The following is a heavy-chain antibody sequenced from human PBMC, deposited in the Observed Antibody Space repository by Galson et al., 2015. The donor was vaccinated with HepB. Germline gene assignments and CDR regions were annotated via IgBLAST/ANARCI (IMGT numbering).Heavy chain of an antibody. J-gene: IGHJ4*02. Sequence: MTWIRQAPGKGLEWVSYISSSSSYTNYADSVKGRFTISRDNAKNSLYLQMNSLRAEDTAVYYCARLCGSCYSGRNPEEGNDYWGQGTLVTVSS. CDR2: ISSSSSYT. CDR3: ARLCGSCYSGRNPEEGNDY. V-gene: IGHV3-11*06. D-gene: IGHD2-15*01.